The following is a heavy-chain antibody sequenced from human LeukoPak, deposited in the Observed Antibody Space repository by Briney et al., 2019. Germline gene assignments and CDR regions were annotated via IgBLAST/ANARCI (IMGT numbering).Heavy chain of an antibody. V-gene: IGHV4-59*01. CDR2: IYYSGST. CDR3: ARDCGGDCYTPLDY. Sequence: SETLSLTCTVSGGSISSYYWSWIRQPPGKGLEWIGYIYYSGSTNYNPSLKSRVTISVDTSKNQFSLKLSSVTAADTAVYYCARDCGGDCYTPLDYWGQGTLVTVSS. CDR1: GGSISSYY. J-gene: IGHJ4*02. D-gene: IGHD2-21*02.